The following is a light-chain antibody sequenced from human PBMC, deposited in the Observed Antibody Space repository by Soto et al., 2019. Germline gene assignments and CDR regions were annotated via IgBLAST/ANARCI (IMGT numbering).Light chain of an antibody. Sequence: QSVLTQPPSVSAAPGQKVTISCSGSSSNIGNNYVSWYQQLPGTGPKLLIYDNNKRPSGIPDRFSGSKSGTSATLGITGLQTGDEADYYCGAWDDSLSAVFGGGTKVTVL. J-gene: IGLJ2*01. CDR1: SSNIGNNY. V-gene: IGLV1-51*01. CDR3: GAWDDSLSAV. CDR2: DNN.